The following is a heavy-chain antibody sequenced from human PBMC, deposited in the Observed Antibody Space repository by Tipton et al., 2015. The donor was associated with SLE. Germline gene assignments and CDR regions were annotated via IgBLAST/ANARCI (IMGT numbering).Heavy chain of an antibody. CDR3: VRATHDFWSATYSFFFDV. J-gene: IGHJ2*01. D-gene: IGHD3-3*01. CDR2: INWRGDRT. CDR1: GFTFEDWG. Sequence: SLRLSCAASGFTFEDWGMSWVRQTAGKGPEWVAGINWRGDRTGYVESVKGRFTISRDNAKTSVYLQMDSLRSEDTALYYCVRATHDFWSATYSFFFDVWGRGTLVTVSS. V-gene: IGHV3-20*04.